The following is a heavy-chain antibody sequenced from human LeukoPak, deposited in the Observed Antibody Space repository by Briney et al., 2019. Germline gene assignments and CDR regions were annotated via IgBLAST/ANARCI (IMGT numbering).Heavy chain of an antibody. CDR1: GFIFSSHG. CDR3: AREQQGRRAAFDY. J-gene: IGHJ4*02. CDR2: INSDGSRT. V-gene: IGHV3-74*01. Sequence: PGGSLRLSCAASGFIFSSHGMNWVRQAPGKGLVWVSRINSDGSRTSYADSVKGRFTISRDNAKNTLYLQMNSLRAEDTAVYYCAREQQGRRAAFDYWGQGTPVTVSS. D-gene: IGHD1-1*01.